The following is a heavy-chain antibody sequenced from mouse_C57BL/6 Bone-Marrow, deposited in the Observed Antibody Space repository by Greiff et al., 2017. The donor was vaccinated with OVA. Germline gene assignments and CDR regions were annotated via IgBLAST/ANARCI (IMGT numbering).Heavy chain of an antibody. V-gene: IGHV2-2*01. CDR1: GFSLTSYG. Sequence: QVQLQQSGPGLVQPSQSLSITCTVSGFSLTSYGVHWVRQSPGKGLEWLGVIWSGGSTDDNAAFISRLSISKDNSKSQVFFKMNSLQADDTAIYYCAREGSNYGFAYWGQGTLVTVSA. J-gene: IGHJ3*01. D-gene: IGHD2-5*01. CDR2: IWSGGST. CDR3: AREGSNYGFAY.